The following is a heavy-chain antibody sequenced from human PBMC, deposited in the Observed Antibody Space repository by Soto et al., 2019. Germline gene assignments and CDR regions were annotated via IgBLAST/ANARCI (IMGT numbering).Heavy chain of an antibody. V-gene: IGHV4-31*03. D-gene: IGHD2-21*02. CDR1: GGSISSGGYY. J-gene: IGHJ3*02. CDR2: IYYTGST. CDR3: ATVEDCGGDCPIEAFEI. Sequence: QVQLQESGPGLVKPSQTLSLTCTVSGGSISSGGYYWSWIRQHPGKGLEWIGYIYYTGSTYYNPSLTSRVTISVDTSKNQFSLKLSSVTAADTAVYYCATVEDCGGDCPIEAFEIWGQGTMVTVSS.